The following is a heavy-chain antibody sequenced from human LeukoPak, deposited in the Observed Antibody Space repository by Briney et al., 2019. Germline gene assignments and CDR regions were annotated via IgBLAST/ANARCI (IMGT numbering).Heavy chain of an antibody. CDR1: GYTFTSYD. CDR2: MNPNSGNT. V-gene: IGHV1-8*01. CDR3: ARDNVYGSGTEY. J-gene: IGHJ4*02. Sequence: ASVKVSCKASGYTFTSYDINWVRQATGQGLEWMGWMNPNSGNTGYAQKFQGRVTMTRNTSISTAYMELSSLRAEDTAVYYCARDNVYGSGTEYWGQGTLVTVSS. D-gene: IGHD3-10*01.